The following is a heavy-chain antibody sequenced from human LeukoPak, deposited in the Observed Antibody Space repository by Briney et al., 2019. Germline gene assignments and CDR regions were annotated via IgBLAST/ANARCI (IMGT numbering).Heavy chain of an antibody. V-gene: IGHV3-48*02. Sequence: GGSLRLSCSASGFTSSFYSMNWLRQAPGKGLEWVSYISSSSSTIYYADSVKGRFTISRDNAQNSLYLLMNSLRDEDTAVYSCAREYSSSSGRAFDIWGQGTIVTVSS. J-gene: IGHJ3*02. D-gene: IGHD6-6*01. CDR2: ISSSSSTI. CDR1: GFTSSFYS. CDR3: AREYSSSSGRAFDI.